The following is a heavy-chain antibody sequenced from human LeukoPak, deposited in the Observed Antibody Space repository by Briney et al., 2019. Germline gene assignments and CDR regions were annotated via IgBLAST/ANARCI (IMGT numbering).Heavy chain of an antibody. D-gene: IGHD2-15*01. CDR2: IGSSGKYI. Sequence: PGGSLRLSCAASGFTFSDYQMNWVRQAPGKGLEWVSSIGSSGKYIYQADSVKGRFTISRDNAKNSLYLQMNSLRADDTAVYYCARVPRDIVVVVAATSDAFDIWGQGTMVTVSS. CDR1: GFTFSDYQ. CDR3: ARVPRDIVVVVAATSDAFDI. V-gene: IGHV3-21*01. J-gene: IGHJ3*02.